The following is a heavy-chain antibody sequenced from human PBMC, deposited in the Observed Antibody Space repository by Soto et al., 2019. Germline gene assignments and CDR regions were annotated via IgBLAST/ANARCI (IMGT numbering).Heavy chain of an antibody. D-gene: IGHD3-16*01. CDR2: IYYSGST. Sequence: PSETLSLTCTVSGGYISSGGYYWSWIRQHPGKGLEWIGYIYYSGSTYYNPSLKSRVTISVDTSKNQFSLKLSSVTAADTAVYYCARGEGGTSDHYIGGIYYSVPDFDYWGQGTLVTVSS. CDR3: ARGEGGTSDHYIGGIYYSVPDFDY. CDR1: GGYISSGGYY. V-gene: IGHV4-31*03. J-gene: IGHJ4*02.